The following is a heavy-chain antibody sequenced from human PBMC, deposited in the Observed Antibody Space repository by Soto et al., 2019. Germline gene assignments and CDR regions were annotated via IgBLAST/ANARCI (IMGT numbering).Heavy chain of an antibody. J-gene: IGHJ6*02. Sequence: PSETLSLTCTVSGGSISSYYWSWIRQPPGKGLEWIGYIYYSGSTNYNPSLKSRVTISVDTSKNQFSLKLSSVTAADTAVYYCARAPRSSSPDSGSFGMDVWGQGTTVTVSS. CDR1: GGSISSYY. CDR2: IYYSGST. V-gene: IGHV4-59*01. D-gene: IGHD5-12*01. CDR3: ARAPRSSSPDSGSFGMDV.